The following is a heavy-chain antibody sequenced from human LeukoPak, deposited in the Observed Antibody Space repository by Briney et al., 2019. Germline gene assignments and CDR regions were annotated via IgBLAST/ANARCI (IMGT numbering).Heavy chain of an antibody. CDR2: NNSDGSWT. CDR3: VSFYETY. D-gene: IGHD2-2*01. CDR1: GNYW. V-gene: IGHV3-74*01. J-gene: IGHJ4*02. Sequence: GGSLRLSCAASGNYWMHWVRQAPGKGLVWVSHNNSDGSWTGYADSVKGRFTISKDNAKNTVYLQMNNLRAEDTAVYYCVSFYETYWGRGTLVTVSS.